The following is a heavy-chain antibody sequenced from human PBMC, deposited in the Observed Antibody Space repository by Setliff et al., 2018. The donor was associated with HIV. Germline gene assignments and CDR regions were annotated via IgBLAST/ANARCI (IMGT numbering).Heavy chain of an antibody. D-gene: IGHD6-13*01. CDR1: GGSFSGYY. V-gene: IGHV4-34*01. CDR3: ARGFGSSWSYDGFDI. CDR2: INHSGST. J-gene: IGHJ3*02. Sequence: SETLSLTCAVYGGSFSGYYWSWIRQPPGKGLEWIGEINHSGSTNYNPSLKSRVTISVDTSKNQFSLNLSSVTAADTAVYYCARGFGSSWSYDGFDIWGQGTLVTVSS.